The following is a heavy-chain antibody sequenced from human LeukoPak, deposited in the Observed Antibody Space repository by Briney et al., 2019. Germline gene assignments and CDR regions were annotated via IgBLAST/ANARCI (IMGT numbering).Heavy chain of an antibody. V-gene: IGHV5-10-1*01. CDR2: IDPSDSYT. J-gene: IGHJ5*02. CDR3: AIQRGFDDSSGYYHNWFDP. D-gene: IGHD3-22*01. CDR1: GYSFTSYW. Sequence: GESLTISFQGSGYSFTSYWISWVRPMPGKGLEWMGRIDPSDSYTNYSPSFQGHVTISADKSISAAYLQWSSLKASYTTVSYCAIQRGFDDSSGYYHNWFDPWGQGTLVTVSS.